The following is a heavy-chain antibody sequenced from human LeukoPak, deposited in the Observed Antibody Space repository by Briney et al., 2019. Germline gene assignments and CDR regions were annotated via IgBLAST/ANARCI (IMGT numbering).Heavy chain of an antibody. V-gene: IGHV3-11*04. Sequence: PGGSLRLSCAASGFTFSDYYMSWIRQAPGKGLEWVSYISSSGTTIYYADSVKGRFTISRGNAKNSLYLQMNSLRAEDTAVYYCARARPNSSGYYSPTYYFDYWGQGTLVTVSS. CDR2: ISSSGTTI. J-gene: IGHJ4*02. CDR1: GFTFSDYY. CDR3: ARARPNSSGYYSPTYYFDY. D-gene: IGHD3-22*01.